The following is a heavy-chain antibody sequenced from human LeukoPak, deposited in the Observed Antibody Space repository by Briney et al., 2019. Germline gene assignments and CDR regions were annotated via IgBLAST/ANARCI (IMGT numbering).Heavy chain of an antibody. CDR1: GFTFSCHA. CDR3: AKSLPGIAVAASFGY. J-gene: IGHJ4*02. D-gene: IGHD6-19*01. V-gene: IGHV3-23*01. CDR2: IRGSGGST. Sequence: GGSLRLSCAASGFTFSCHAMSWVRQAPGKGLEGVSAIRGSGGSTYYADSVKGRFTISRDNSKNTLDLQMNSLRAEDTAVYYCAKSLPGIAVAASFGYWGQGTLVTVSS.